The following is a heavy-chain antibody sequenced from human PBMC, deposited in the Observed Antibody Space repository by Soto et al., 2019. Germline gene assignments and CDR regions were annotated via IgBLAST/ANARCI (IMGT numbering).Heavy chain of an antibody. V-gene: IGHV4-39*01. CDR2: IYYSGYT. J-gene: IGHJ4*02. CDR1: GGSISSSSYY. Sequence: PSETLSLTCTVSGGSISSSSYYWGWIRQPPGKGLEWIGSIYYSGYTYYNPSLKSRVTISVDTSKNQFSLKLSSVTAAGTAVYYCARRYGYSFDYWGQGTLVTVSS. D-gene: IGHD1-1*01. CDR3: ARRYGYSFDY.